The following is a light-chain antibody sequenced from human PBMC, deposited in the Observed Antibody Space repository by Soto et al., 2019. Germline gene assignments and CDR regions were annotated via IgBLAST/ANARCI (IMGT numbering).Light chain of an antibody. CDR2: GAS. Sequence: EIVMTQSPATLSVSPGERATLSCRASQSVRSNLAWYQQKPGQAPRLLIYGASTRATGIPVRFSGSGSGTEFTLTISSLQSEDFAVYYCQQYNEWRTFGQGTKVEIK. J-gene: IGKJ1*01. V-gene: IGKV3D-15*01. CDR1: QSVRSN. CDR3: QQYNEWRT.